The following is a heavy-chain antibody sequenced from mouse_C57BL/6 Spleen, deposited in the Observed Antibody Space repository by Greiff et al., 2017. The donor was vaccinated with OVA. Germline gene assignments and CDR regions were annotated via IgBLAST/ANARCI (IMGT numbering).Heavy chain of an antibody. Sequence: QVQLQQPGAELVMPGASVKLSCKASGYTFTSYWMHWVKQRPGQGLEWIGEIDPSDSYTNYNQKFKGKSTLTVDKSSSTAYMQLSSLTSEDSAVYYCVRTAQATNYAMDYWGQGTSVTVSS. CDR1: GYTFTSYW. D-gene: IGHD3-2*02. V-gene: IGHV1-69*01. CDR2: IDPSDSYT. CDR3: VRTAQATNYAMDY. J-gene: IGHJ4*01.